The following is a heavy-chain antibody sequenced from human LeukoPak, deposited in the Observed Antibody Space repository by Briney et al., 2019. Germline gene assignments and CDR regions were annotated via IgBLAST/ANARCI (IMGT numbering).Heavy chain of an antibody. D-gene: IGHD2-21*02. CDR3: ARVGVTVVTARFDY. V-gene: IGHV5-51*01. Sequence: GESLQISCPGSGYSFTSYWIGWVRHMTVKGLEWMGFIYPGDSDTRYSPSFQGQVTISADKSISTAYLQWSSLKASDTAMYYCARVGVTVVTARFDYWGQGTLVTVSS. J-gene: IGHJ4*02. CDR1: GYSFTSYW. CDR2: IYPGDSDT.